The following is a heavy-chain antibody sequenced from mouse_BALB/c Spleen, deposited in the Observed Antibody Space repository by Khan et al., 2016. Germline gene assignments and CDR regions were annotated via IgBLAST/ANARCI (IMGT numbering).Heavy chain of an antibody. CDR3: VRDGYGSTYGAIDY. D-gene: IGHD1-1*01. J-gene: IGHJ4*01. CDR1: GFSLTSYD. CDR2: IWAGGAT. V-gene: IGHV2-9-2*01. Sequence: VQLQESGPGLVAPSQSLSITCTVSGFSLTSYDTSWIRQPPGKGLEWLGVIWAGGATKYNSAFMSRVSITKDNSKSQVFLKMNSLQTDDTAIYYCVRDGYGSTYGAIDYWGQGTSVTVSS.